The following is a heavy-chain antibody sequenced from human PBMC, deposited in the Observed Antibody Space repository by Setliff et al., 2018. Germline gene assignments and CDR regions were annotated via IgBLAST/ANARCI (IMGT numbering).Heavy chain of an antibody. J-gene: IGHJ3*02. V-gene: IGHV1-46*03. Sequence: ASVKVSCKASGYTLTNYYMHWVRQAPGQGLERMGIINPSGGLTXXAXXFXGRATMTRXXSTSTVYMEVSSLRSEDTAVYYCARDRYYNSWSGTSITAPHDAFDIWGQGTMVTVSS. CDR3: ARDRYYNSWSGTSITAPHDAFDI. CDR1: GYTLTNYY. CDR2: INPSGGLT. D-gene: IGHD3-3*01.